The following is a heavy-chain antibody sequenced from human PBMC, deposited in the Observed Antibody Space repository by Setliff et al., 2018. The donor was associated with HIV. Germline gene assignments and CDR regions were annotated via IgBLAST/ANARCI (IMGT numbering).Heavy chain of an antibody. V-gene: IGHV1-2*06. D-gene: IGHD3-16*02. CDR2: INPNSGGT. Sequence: ASVKVSCKASGYTFTGYYMHWVRQAPGQGLEWMGRINPNSGGTNYTQRFQGRVTMTRDTSISTAYMELSRLRSDDTAVYYCARGGDINTLSHNYYSYYMDVWGKGTTVTVSS. J-gene: IGHJ6*03. CDR3: ARGGDINTLSHNYYSYYMDV. CDR1: GYTFTGYY.